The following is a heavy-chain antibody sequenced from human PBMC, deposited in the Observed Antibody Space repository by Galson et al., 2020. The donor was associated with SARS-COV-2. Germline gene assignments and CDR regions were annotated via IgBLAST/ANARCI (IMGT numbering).Heavy chain of an antibody. D-gene: IGHD4-17*01. V-gene: IGHV3-48*03. J-gene: IGHJ6*02. CDR2: ISRSGGTI. Sequence: GESLKISCAASGFTFSTYEMNWVRQAPGNGLEWLSYISRSGGTISYADSVKGRFTISRDNAKNSLYLQMNSLRAEDTAVYYCARDLYGDFISGFYYGMDVWGQGTTVTFSS. CDR3: ARDLYGDFISGFYYGMDV. CDR1: GFTFSTYE.